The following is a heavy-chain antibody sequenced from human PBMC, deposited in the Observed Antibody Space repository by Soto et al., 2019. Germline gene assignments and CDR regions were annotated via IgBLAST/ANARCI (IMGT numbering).Heavy chain of an antibody. J-gene: IGHJ3*02. CDR3: ARGLVLEWNENAFDI. V-gene: IGHV4-31*03. D-gene: IGHD3-3*01. CDR2: IYYSGST. CDR1: GGSISSGGYY. Sequence: QVQLQESGPGLVKPSQTLSLTCTVSGGSISSGGYYWSWIRQHPGKGLEWIGYIYYSGSTYYNPSLKRRVTISVDTSKNQSSLKLSSVTAADTAVYNCARGLVLEWNENAFDIWGQGTMVTVSS.